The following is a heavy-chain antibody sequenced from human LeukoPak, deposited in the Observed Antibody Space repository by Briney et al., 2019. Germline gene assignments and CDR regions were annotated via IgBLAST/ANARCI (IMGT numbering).Heavy chain of an antibody. CDR2: ISGSGGSK. CDR3: AKDRDISGRWAVP. CDR1: GFTFSSYS. Sequence: PGGSLRLSCAASGFTFSSYSMNWVRQAPGKGLEWVSAISGSGGSKYYADSARGRFTISRDNSKNTLYLQMNSLRVEDTAVYYCAKDRDISGRWAVPWGQGTLVTVSS. D-gene: IGHD3-22*01. J-gene: IGHJ5*02. V-gene: IGHV3-23*01.